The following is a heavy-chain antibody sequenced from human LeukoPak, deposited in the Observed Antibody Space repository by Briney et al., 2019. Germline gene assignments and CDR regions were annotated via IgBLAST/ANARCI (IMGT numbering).Heavy chain of an antibody. V-gene: IGHV3-33*01. CDR3: ARDLGGVSFDY. CDR1: GFTFSSYG. J-gene: IGHJ4*02. Sequence: GGSLRLSCAASGFTFSSYGMHWVRQAPGKGLEWVAVIWYDGSNKYYADSVKGRFTISRDNSKNTLYLQMNSLGAEDTAVYYCARDLGGVSFDYWGQGTLVTVSS. D-gene: IGHD3-16*01. CDR2: IWYDGSNK.